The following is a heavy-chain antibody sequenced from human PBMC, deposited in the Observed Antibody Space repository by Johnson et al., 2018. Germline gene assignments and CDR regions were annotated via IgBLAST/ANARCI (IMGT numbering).Heavy chain of an antibody. CDR2: ISSSSSTR. J-gene: IGHJ3*01. V-gene: IGHV3-48*04. CDR3: ASEGTYYGGDAFNL. D-gene: IGHD4-23*01. CDR1: GFTFSSFN. Sequence: QPGGSLRLSCAASGFTFSSFNMNWVRQTPGKGLQWISVISSSSSTRYYVDSVKCRFTISRDNAKNTLYRHMNSLRAEDTAVSYCASEGTYYGGDAFNLWGQGTMVTVSS.